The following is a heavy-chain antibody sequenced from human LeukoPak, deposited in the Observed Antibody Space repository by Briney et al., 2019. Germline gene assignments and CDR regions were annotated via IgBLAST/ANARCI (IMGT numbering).Heavy chain of an antibody. J-gene: IGHJ6*02. CDR2: IYYSGST. Sequence: ASQTLCLTCTVSGGSISNGGYYWSWIRQHPGKGLEWIGYIYYSGSTYYNPSLKSRVTISVDTSKNQFSLKLSSVTAADTAVYYCARDRDIVVVPATIKVRDYGMDVRGQGTTVTVSS. D-gene: IGHD2-2*01. CDR1: GGSISNGGYY. V-gene: IGHV4-31*03. CDR3: ARDRDIVVVPATIKVRDYGMDV.